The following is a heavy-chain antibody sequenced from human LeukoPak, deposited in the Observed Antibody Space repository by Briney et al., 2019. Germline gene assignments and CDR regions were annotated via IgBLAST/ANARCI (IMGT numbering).Heavy chain of an antibody. Sequence: ASVKVSCKASGYTFTSCGISWVRQAPGQGLEWMGWISAYNGNTNYAQKLQGRVTMTTDTSTSTAYMELRSLRSDDTAVYYCARDIVVVPAATPSYYYYGMDVWGQGTTVTVSS. CDR2: ISAYNGNT. V-gene: IGHV1-18*01. D-gene: IGHD2-2*01. CDR3: ARDIVVVPAATPSYYYYGMDV. CDR1: GYTFTSCG. J-gene: IGHJ6*02.